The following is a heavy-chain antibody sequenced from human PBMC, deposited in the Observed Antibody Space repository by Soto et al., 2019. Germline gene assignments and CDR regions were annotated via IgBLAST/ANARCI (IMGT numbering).Heavy chain of an antibody. CDR3: ASSYYYDSSGPLGDWFDP. D-gene: IGHD3-22*01. Sequence: RASVKVSCKASGGTFSSYAISWVRQAPGQGLEWMGGIIPIFGTANYAQKFQGRVTITADESTSTAYMELSSLRSEDTAVYYCASSYYYDSSGPLGDWFDPWGQGTLVTVSS. V-gene: IGHV1-69*13. J-gene: IGHJ5*02. CDR2: IIPIFGTA. CDR1: GGTFSSYA.